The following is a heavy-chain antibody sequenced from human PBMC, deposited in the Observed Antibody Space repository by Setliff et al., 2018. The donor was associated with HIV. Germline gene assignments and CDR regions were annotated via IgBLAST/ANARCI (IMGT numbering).Heavy chain of an antibody. CDR3: AIVRRIITFGGLVGLVQSLYYFHC. D-gene: IGHD3-16*02. J-gene: IGHJ4*01. CDR2: LDPEDGKT. V-gene: IGHV1-24*01. Sequence: ASVKVSCKVSRYTLTEVSMHWVRQAPGEGLEWMGGLDPEDGKTIYAQKFQGRVSMTEDTSTDTASMELRGLRFDDTAVYYCAIVRRIITFGGLVGLVQSLYYFHCWGHGTLVTVSS. CDR1: RYTLTEVS.